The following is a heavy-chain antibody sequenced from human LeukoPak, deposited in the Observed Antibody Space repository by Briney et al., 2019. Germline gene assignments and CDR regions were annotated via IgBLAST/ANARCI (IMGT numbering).Heavy chain of an antibody. V-gene: IGHV4-34*01. CDR2: INHSGST. Sequence: PGGSLRLSCAASGFIFSNYGMNWVRQPPGKGLEWIGEINHSGSTNYNPSLKSRVTISVDTSKNQFSLKLSSVTAADTAVYYCARGGHSGSPYWGQGTLVTVSS. J-gene: IGHJ4*02. CDR1: GFIFSNYG. CDR3: ARGGHSGSPY. D-gene: IGHD1-26*01.